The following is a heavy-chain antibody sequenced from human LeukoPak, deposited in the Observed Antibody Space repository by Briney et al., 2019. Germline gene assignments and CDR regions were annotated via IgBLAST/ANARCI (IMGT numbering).Heavy chain of an antibody. D-gene: IGHD5-12*01. CDR2: IYSGGST. CDR1: GFTVSSNY. CDR3: AKLIPYSGWPFDY. V-gene: IGHV3-66*01. Sequence: TGGSLRLSCAASGFTVSSNYMSWVRQAPGKGLEWVSVIYSGGSTYYADSVKGRFTISRDNSKNTLYLQMNSLRAEDTAVYYCAKLIPYSGWPFDYWGQGTMVTVSS. J-gene: IGHJ4*02.